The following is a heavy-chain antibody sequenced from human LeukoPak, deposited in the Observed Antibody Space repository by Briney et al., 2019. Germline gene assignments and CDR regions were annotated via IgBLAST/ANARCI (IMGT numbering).Heavy chain of an antibody. J-gene: IGHJ3*02. D-gene: IGHD3-9*01. CDR2: IIPIFGTA. CDR1: GGTFSSYA. Sequence: SVKVSCKASGGTFSSYAISWVRQAPGQGLEWMGGIIPIFGTANYAQKFQGRVTITADKSTSTAYMELSSLRSEDTAVYYCARTYYDILTGYYYDAFDIWGQGTLVTVSS. V-gene: IGHV1-69*06. CDR3: ARTYYDILTGYYYDAFDI.